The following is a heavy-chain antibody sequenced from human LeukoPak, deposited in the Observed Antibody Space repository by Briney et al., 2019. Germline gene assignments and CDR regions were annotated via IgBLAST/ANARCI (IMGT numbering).Heavy chain of an antibody. CDR3: AKEAMYCRTDTRCHLH. J-gene: IGHJ4*02. CDR2: ISGSGGST. Sequence: PGGSLRLSCAASGFTFSSYAMSWVRQAPGKGLEWVSAISGSGGSTYYADSAKGRFTISRDNSKNTLYLQMNSLRAEDTAVYYCAKEAMYCRTDTRCHLHWGQGTLVTVSS. V-gene: IGHV3-23*01. CDR1: GFTFSSYA. D-gene: IGHD2-2*01.